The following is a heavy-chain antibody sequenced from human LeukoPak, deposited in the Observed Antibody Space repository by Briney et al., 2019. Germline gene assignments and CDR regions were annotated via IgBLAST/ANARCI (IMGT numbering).Heavy chain of an antibody. CDR1: GYTFNSYG. J-gene: IGHJ4*02. Sequence: ASVKVSCKASGYTFNSYGISWVRQAPGQGLEWMGWISAYNGNTNYAQKLQGRVTMTTDTSTSTAYMELRSLRSDDTAVYYCARLTDYYDSSGYYYDYWGQGTLVTVSS. D-gene: IGHD3-22*01. CDR2: ISAYNGNT. V-gene: IGHV1-18*01. CDR3: ARLTDYYDSSGYYYDY.